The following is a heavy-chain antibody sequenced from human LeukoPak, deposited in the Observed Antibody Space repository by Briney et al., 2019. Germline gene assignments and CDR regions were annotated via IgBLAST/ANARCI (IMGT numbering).Heavy chain of an antibody. J-gene: IGHJ4*02. CDR2: ISYDGSNK. CDR3: AKLPGYYGSGSFYFDY. Sequence: GGSLRLSCAASGFTFSSYAMHWVRQAPGKGLEWVAVISYDGSNKYYADSVKGRFTISRDNSKNTLYLQMNSLRAEDTAVYYCAKLPGYYGSGSFYFDYWGQGTLVTVSS. CDR1: GFTFSSYA. V-gene: IGHV3-30-3*01. D-gene: IGHD3-10*01.